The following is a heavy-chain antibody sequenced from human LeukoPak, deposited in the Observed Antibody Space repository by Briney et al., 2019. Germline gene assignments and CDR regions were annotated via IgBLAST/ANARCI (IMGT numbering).Heavy chain of an antibody. J-gene: IGHJ6*02. CDR3: ARGEHTLDF. CDR2: LYIGGDT. Sequence: SETLSLTCTVSGASISRYYWNWIRQPAGKGLEWIGRLYIGGDTNYNPSLQSQFTMSADTSKNQISLKVNSMTAADTGVYYCARGEHTLDFCGQGTTVTVSS. V-gene: IGHV4-4*07. D-gene: IGHD1/OR15-1a*01. CDR1: GASISRYY.